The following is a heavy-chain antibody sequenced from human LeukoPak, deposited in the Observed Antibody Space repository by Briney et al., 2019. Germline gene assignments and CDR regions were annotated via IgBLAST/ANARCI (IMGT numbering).Heavy chain of an antibody. CDR3: ARGYPERRYFDY. V-gene: IGHV4-34*01. D-gene: IGHD1-14*01. Sequence: SETLSLTCAVYGGSFSGYYWSWLRQPPGKGLEWIGEINHSGSTNCNPSLKSRVTISVDTSKNQFSLKLSSVTAADTAVYYCARGYPERRYFDYWGQGTLVTVSS. J-gene: IGHJ4*02. CDR2: INHSGST. CDR1: GGSFSGYY.